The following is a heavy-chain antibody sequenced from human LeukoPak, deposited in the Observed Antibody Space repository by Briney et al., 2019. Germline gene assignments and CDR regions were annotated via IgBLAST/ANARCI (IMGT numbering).Heavy chain of an antibody. CDR2: ISGSGSHT. V-gene: IGHV3-23*01. Sequence: GGSLRLSCAASGFSFSSHAMNWVRQAPGKGLEWVSAISGSGSHTYYADSVRGRFTISRDNSKSTLYLQMNSLRAEDTTVYYCAKDVRGYNRPFDYWGQGTLVTVSS. J-gene: IGHJ4*02. D-gene: IGHD3-10*02. CDR1: GFSFSSHA. CDR3: AKDVRGYNRPFDY.